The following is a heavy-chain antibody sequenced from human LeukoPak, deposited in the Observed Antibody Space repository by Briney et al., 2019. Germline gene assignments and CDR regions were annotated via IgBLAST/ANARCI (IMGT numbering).Heavy chain of an antibody. V-gene: IGHV3-23*01. J-gene: IGHJ4*02. CDR3: ARVQGPITIFGVVPTQGRYFDY. CDR2: ISGSGGST. D-gene: IGHD3-3*01. Sequence: GGSLRLSCAASGFTFSSYAMSWVRQAPGKGLEWVSAISGSGGSTYYADSVKGRFTISRDNSKNTLYLQMNSLRAEDTAVYYCARVQGPITIFGVVPTQGRYFDYWGQGTLVTVSS. CDR1: GFTFSSYA.